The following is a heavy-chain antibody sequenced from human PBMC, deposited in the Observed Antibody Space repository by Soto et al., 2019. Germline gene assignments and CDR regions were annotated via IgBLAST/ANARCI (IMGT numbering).Heavy chain of an antibody. CDR3: ARDATFGTKGGSFDI. V-gene: IGHV3-33*01. CDR2: MWYDGTNK. J-gene: IGHJ3*02. CDR1: GFTFRIYS. D-gene: IGHD3-16*01. Sequence: GSLRLSCAASGFTFRIYSMHWVRQSPGKGLEWVAVMWYDGTNKYYGESVKGRFTISRDNSENTLYLQMNSLRVEDTAVYYCARDATFGTKGGSFDIWGHGTLVTVSS.